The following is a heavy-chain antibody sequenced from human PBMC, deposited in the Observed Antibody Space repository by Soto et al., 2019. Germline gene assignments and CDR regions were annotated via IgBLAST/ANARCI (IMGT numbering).Heavy chain of an antibody. J-gene: IGHJ4*02. Sequence: ASVKVSCKASGYPFTSYAMHWVRQAPGLRLEWMGWINAGNGNTKYSQKFQGRVTITRDTSASTDYMELSSLRSEDTAVYYCARDLGYSYGYNWGQGTLVTVSS. CDR1: GYPFTSYA. D-gene: IGHD5-18*01. CDR3: ARDLGYSYGYN. V-gene: IGHV1-3*01. CDR2: INAGNGNT.